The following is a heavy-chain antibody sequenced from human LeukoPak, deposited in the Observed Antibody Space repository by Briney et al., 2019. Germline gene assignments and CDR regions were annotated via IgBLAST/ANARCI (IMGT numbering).Heavy chain of an antibody. CDR3: AASEYYYDSSGYPLDY. J-gene: IGHJ4*02. D-gene: IGHD3-22*01. CDR1: GFTFSSQW. Sequence: GGSLRLSCAASGFTFSSQWMHWVRQAPGKGLEWVAFIRYDGSNKYYADSVKGRFTISRDNSKNTPYLQMNSLRAEDTAVYYCAASEYYYDSSGYPLDYWGQGTLVTVSS. CDR2: IRYDGSNK. V-gene: IGHV3-30*02.